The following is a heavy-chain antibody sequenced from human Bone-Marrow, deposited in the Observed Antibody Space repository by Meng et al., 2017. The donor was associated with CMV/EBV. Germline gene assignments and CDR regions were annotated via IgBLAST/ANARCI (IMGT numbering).Heavy chain of an antibody. V-gene: IGHV1-46*01. CDR3: AKDWGRAVRGLGNDY. Sequence: ASVKVSCKASGYTFTSYYMHWVRQAPGQGLEWMGIINPSGGSTSYAQKFQGRVTMTRDTSTSTVYMELSSLRSEDTAVYYCAKDWGRAVRGLGNDYWGQGTLVTVSS. CDR2: INPSGGST. D-gene: IGHD3-16*01. J-gene: IGHJ4*02. CDR1: GYTFTSYY.